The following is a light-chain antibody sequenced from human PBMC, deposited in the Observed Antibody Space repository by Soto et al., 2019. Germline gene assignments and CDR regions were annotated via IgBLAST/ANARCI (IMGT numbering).Light chain of an antibody. J-gene: IGLJ1*01. V-gene: IGLV2-14*01. CDR1: SSDVAFYNH. CDR2: EVN. CDR3: SSFASNHTYV. Sequence: QSVLTQPASVSGSPGQSITISCTGTSSDVAFYNHVSWYQQHPGKAPKLLIYEVNNRPSGVSHRFSGSKSGNTASLTIYGLQAEDEADYYCSSFASNHTYVFGTGTKLTVL.